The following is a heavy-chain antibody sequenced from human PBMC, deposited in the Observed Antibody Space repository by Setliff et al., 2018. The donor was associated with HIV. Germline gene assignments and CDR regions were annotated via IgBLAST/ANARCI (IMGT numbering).Heavy chain of an antibody. CDR3: ARCYYDSSGPADAFDI. CDR2: INPSGGRT. CDR1: GYTFTNYY. Sequence: ASVKVSCKASGYTFTNYYIHWVRQAPGQGLEWMGLINPSGGRTSYAQKFQGRLTMTRDTSRSTVYMALSSLRSEDTAVYYCARCYYDSSGPADAFDIWGQGTVVTVSS. D-gene: IGHD3-22*01. J-gene: IGHJ3*02. V-gene: IGHV1-46*01.